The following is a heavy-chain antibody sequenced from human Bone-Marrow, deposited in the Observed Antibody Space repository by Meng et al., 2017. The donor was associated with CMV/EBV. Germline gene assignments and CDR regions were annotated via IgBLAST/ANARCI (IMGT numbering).Heavy chain of an antibody. D-gene: IGHD5-18*01. J-gene: IGHJ4*02. CDR2: ISSSSSYI. V-gene: IGHV3-21*01. Sequence: GESLKISCAASGFPFSSYSMNWVRQAPGKGLEWVSSISSSSSYIYYADSVKGRFTISRDNAKNSLYLQMNSLRAEDTAVYYCARERVGVDTAMEDYWGQGTLVTVSS. CDR1: GFPFSSYS. CDR3: ARERVGVDTAMEDY.